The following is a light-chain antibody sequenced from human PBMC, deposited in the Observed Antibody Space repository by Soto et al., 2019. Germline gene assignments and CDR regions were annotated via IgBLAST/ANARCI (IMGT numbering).Light chain of an antibody. J-gene: IGKJ4*01. V-gene: IGKV3-11*01. Sequence: EIVLTQSPATLSLSPGERATLSCRASQSVSSFLAWYQHKVGLAPRLLIYDVSNRAAGIPARFSGSGSGTDFTLTISSLEPDDFAVYYCQQRSNWPLTFGGGTKVEIK. CDR2: DVS. CDR3: QQRSNWPLT. CDR1: QSVSSF.